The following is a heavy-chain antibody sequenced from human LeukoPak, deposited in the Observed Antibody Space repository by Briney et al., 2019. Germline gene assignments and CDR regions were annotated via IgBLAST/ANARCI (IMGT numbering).Heavy chain of an antibody. CDR3: ARVAVSGRVFDY. CDR2: IYYTGST. V-gene: IGHV4-39*07. D-gene: IGHD6-19*01. J-gene: IGHJ4*02. Sequence: PSETLSLTCSVSGGSISNTPYQWGWIRQPPGKGLDWIGTIYYTGSTYYNPSLKSRVTISLDTSKNQFSLRLNSVTAADTAVYYCARVAVSGRVFDYWGQGSLVTVSS. CDR1: GGSISNTPYQ.